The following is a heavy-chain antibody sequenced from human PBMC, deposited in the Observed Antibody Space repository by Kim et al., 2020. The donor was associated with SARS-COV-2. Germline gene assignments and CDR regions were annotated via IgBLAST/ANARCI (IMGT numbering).Heavy chain of an antibody. J-gene: IGHJ4*02. D-gene: IGHD2-15*01. V-gene: IGHV3-33*06. CDR3: AKERRKYCSGGSCHLEY. Sequence: VKVRFTHPRDNSKNTLYLQMNNLRAEDTAVYYCAKERRKYCSGGSCHLEYWGQGTLVTVSS.